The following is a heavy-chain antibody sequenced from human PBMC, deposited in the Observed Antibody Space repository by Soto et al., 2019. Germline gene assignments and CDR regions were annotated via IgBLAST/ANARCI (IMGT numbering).Heavy chain of an antibody. J-gene: IGHJ5*02. CDR3: ARSLYSGSYTNWFDP. D-gene: IGHD1-26*01. CDR2: IYYSGST. V-gene: IGHV4-59*01. Sequence: PSVPLSLTCTLSGGSISSYYWSWIRQPPGKGLEYIGYIYYSGSTNYNPSLKSRVTISVDTSKKQFSLKLSSVTAADTAVYYCARSLYSGSYTNWFDPWGQGTLVTVSS. CDR1: GGSISSYY.